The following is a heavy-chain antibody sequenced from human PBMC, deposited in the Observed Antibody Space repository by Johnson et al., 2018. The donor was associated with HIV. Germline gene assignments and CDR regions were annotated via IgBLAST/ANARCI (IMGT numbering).Heavy chain of an antibody. J-gene: IGHJ3*02. D-gene: IGHD7-27*01. CDR1: GFRFHEYG. V-gene: IGHV3-20*04. CDR2: INWNGGST. CDR3: ASGDELGDDAFDI. Sequence: VQLVESGGGVARPGESLRLSCAASGFRFHEYGMSWVRQAPGKGLAWVSGINWNGGSTGYADSVKGRFTISRDNAKNSLYLQMNSLRAEDTALYYCASGDELGDDAFDIWGQGTMVTVSS.